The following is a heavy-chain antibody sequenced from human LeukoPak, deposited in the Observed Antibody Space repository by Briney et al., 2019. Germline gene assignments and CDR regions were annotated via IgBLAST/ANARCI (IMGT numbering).Heavy chain of an antibody. J-gene: IGHJ4*02. CDR3: ARDLKYGSGSYYNHDY. D-gene: IGHD3-10*01. CDR2: IIPILGIA. CDR1: GGTFSSYA. Sequence: GASVKVSCKASGGTFSSYAISWVRQAPGQGLEWMGRIIPILGIANYAQKFQGRVTITADKSTSTAYMELSSLRSEDTAVYYCARDLKYGSGSYYNHDYWGQGTLVTVSS. V-gene: IGHV1-69*04.